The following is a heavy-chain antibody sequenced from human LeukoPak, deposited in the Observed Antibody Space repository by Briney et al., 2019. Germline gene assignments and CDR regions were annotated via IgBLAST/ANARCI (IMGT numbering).Heavy chain of an antibody. J-gene: IGHJ5*01. CDR2: IRNDGTTT. Sequence: QPGGSLRLPCAASGVTFSSQSMHWVRQAPGKGLVWVSGIRNDGTTTTYADSVKGRFTISRDNAKNTLYLQMHSLRAEDTAVYSCARGWFGPDSCGQGTLVTVSS. V-gene: IGHV3-74*01. CDR3: ARGWFGPDS. CDR1: GVTFSSQS. D-gene: IGHD3-10*01.